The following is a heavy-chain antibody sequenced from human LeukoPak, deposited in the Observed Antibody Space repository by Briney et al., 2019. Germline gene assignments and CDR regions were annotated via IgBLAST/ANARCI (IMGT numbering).Heavy chain of an antibody. J-gene: IGHJ4*02. CDR3: AKDFSGTMISAQDY. CDR1: GFTFSSYA. D-gene: IGHD3-22*01. V-gene: IGHV3-23*01. CDR2: ISGSGGST. Sequence: GGSLRLSCAASGFTFSSYAMSWVRQAPGKGLEWVSAISGSGGSTYYADSVKGRFTISRDNSKNTLYLQMNSLRAEDTAVYYCAKDFSGTMISAQDYWGQGALVTVSS.